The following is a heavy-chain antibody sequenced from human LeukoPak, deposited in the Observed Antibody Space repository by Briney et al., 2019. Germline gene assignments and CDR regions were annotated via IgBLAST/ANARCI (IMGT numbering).Heavy chain of an antibody. V-gene: IGHV4-39*07. D-gene: IGHD1-26*01. Sequence: SETLSLTCTVSGGSISSSSYYWGWIRQPPGKGLEWIGSIYYSGSTYYNPSLKSRVTISVDKSKNQFSLNVSSVTAADTAVYYCARAEVVGAHLRSGYFQHWGQGTLVIVSS. J-gene: IGHJ1*01. CDR2: IYYSGST. CDR3: ARAEVVGAHLRSGYFQH. CDR1: GGSISSSSYY.